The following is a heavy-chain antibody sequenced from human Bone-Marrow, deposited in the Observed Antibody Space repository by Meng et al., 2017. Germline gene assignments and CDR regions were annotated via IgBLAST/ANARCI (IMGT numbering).Heavy chain of an antibody. CDR1: GFTFSSYA. CDR3: ARGLGFGRDGYIFDY. D-gene: IGHD5-24*01. V-gene: IGHV3-74*01. J-gene: IGHJ4*02. CDR2: INSDGSST. Sequence: GESLKISCAASGFTFSSYAMSWVRQAPGKGLEWVSRINSDGSSTSYADSVKGRFTISRDNAKNTLYLQMNSLRAEDTAVYYCARGLGFGRDGYIFDYWGQGTLVTVSS.